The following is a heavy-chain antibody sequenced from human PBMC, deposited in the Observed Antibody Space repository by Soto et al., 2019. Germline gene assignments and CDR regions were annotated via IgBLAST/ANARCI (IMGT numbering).Heavy chain of an antibody. J-gene: IGHJ4*02. CDR2: ISGSGGST. CDR3: AKDDSSGYYYYDY. CDR1: GFTFSSYA. Sequence: PGGSLRLSCAASGFTFSSYAMHWVRQAPGKGLEWVAAISGSGGSTYYADSVKGRFTISRDNSKNTLYLQMNSLRAEDTAVYYCAKDDSSGYYYYDYWGQGTLVPVSS. V-gene: IGHV3-23*01. D-gene: IGHD3-22*01.